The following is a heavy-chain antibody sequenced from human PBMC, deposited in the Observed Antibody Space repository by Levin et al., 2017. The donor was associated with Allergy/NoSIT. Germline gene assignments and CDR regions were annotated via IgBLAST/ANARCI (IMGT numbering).Heavy chain of an antibody. D-gene: IGHD3-22*01. CDR2: ISGSGGST. V-gene: IGHV3-23*01. CDR3: AKVPNDYYDSIGEWTTGDY. CDR1: GFTFSSYA. Sequence: GESLKISCAASGFTFSSYAMSWVRQAPGKGLEWVSAISGSGGSTYYADSVKGRFTISRDNSKNTLYLQMNSLRAEDTAVYYCAKVPNDYYDSIGEWTTGDYWGQGTLVTVSS. J-gene: IGHJ4*02.